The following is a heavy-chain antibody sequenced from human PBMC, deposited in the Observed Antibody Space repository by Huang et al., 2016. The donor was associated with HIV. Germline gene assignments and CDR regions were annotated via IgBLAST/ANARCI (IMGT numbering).Heavy chain of an antibody. J-gene: IGHJ6*03. V-gene: IGHV4-34*01. CDR1: GGSFSGYY. CDR2: INQSEST. Sequence: QVQLQQWGAGLLRPSETLSLTCAVYGGSFSGYYGTWIRQPPGKGLEGIGEINQSESTNDNPSFKSRVTISVDTSRNQFSLTLTSVTAADTAVYYCARGQGGYYYYYMDVWGKGTTVTVSS. CDR3: ARGQGGYYYYYMDV.